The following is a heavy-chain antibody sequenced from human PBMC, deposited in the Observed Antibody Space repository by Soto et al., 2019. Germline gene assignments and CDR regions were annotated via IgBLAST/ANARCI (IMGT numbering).Heavy chain of an antibody. D-gene: IGHD6-19*01. J-gene: IGHJ4*02. Sequence: GGSLRLSCAASGFTFSSYSMNWVRQAPGKGLEWVSSISSSSSYIYYADSVKGRFTISRDNAKNSLYLQMNSLRAEDTAVYYCARGFAGAGNYDYWGQGTLVTVSS. CDR1: GFTFSSYS. V-gene: IGHV3-21*01. CDR2: ISSSSSYI. CDR3: ARGFAGAGNYDY.